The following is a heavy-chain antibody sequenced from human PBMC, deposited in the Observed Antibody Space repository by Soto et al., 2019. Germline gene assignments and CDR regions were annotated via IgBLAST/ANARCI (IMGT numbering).Heavy chain of an antibody. CDR3: ARRGAVTVSHFDS. Sequence: SETLSLTCTVSGGSISDTNYYWGWIRQPPGKGLEWIGTIYYSGSTYYNPSLKSRITMSVDKSRNQFSLKLSSVTAADTAVYYCARRGAVTVSHFDSWGPGTLVTVSS. J-gene: IGHJ4*01. CDR1: GGSISDTNYY. CDR2: IYYSGST. V-gene: IGHV4-39*01. D-gene: IGHD6-19*01.